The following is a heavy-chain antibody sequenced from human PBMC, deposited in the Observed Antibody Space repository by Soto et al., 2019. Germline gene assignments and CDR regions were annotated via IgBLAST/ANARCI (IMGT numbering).Heavy chain of an antibody. J-gene: IGHJ3*02. CDR2: IHGGNGNT. Sequence: GASVKVSSKASGYTYTISAIHWVRQASGQRLERMGWIHGGNGNTKYSENFQGRVTITRDTSASTAYMELSSLRSEDTALYYCARYKTYDVWSGVYAIWGQGTMVT. D-gene: IGHD3-3*01. CDR3: ARYKTYDVWSGVYAI. V-gene: IGHV1-3*01. CDR1: GYTYTISA.